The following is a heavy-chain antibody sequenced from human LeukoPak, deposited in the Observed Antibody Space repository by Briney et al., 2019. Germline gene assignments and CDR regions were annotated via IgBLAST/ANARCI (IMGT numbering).Heavy chain of an antibody. Sequence: GGSLRLSCAASGFSFSNAWMNWVRQAPGKGLEWIGRIKSKTDGETTNYAEPVRGRFTISRDDSKSAVYLQMNSLKIEDTAVYYCTTDLGTYYHGSQRLIPIDYWGQGTLVTVSS. D-gene: IGHD3-10*01. CDR1: GFSFSNAW. J-gene: IGHJ4*02. V-gene: IGHV3-15*07. CDR2: IKSKTDGETT. CDR3: TTDLGTYYHGSQRLIPIDY.